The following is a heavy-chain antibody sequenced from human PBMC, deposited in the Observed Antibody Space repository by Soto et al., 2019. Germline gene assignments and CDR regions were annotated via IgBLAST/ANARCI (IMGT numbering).Heavy chain of an antibody. CDR1: GYSSTSYW. Sequence: GESLKISCKGSGYSSTSYWIGWVRQMPGKGLEWMGIIYPGDSDTRYSPSFQGQVTISADKSISTAYLQWSSLKASDTAMYYCARHYSGTTQVSYYGMDVWGQGTTVTVS. CDR3: ARHYSGTTQVSYYGMDV. J-gene: IGHJ6*02. D-gene: IGHD1-1*01. CDR2: IYPGDSDT. V-gene: IGHV5-51*01.